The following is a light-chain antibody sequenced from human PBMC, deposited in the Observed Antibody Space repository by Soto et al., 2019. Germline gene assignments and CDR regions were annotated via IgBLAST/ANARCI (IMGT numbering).Light chain of an antibody. Sequence: SKDPQSLALGERVALNCSCSMSELYSSNNKSHLARYQQKPGQPPKLLIYWASTRESGAPDRFSCSGSGTEYALALSPLHACYTAVYFYEHHCTPARTFGQGTKVDIK. CDR3: EHHCTPART. J-gene: IGKJ1*01. CDR2: WAS. CDR1: MSELYSSNNKSH. V-gene: IGKV4-1*01.